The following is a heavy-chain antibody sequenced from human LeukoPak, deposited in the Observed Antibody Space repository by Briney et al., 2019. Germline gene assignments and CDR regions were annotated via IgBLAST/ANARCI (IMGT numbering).Heavy chain of an antibody. CDR1: GFSLSTSAVG. CDR3: ARGIAVAVLFDY. Sequence: ESGPTLVQPTPTLTLTCTFSGFSLSTSAVGVGWIRQPPVKALEWLALIYWDDDKRYSPSLKSRLTITKDTSKNQVVLTMTNMDPVDTATYYYARGIAVAVLFDYWGQGTLVTVSS. J-gene: IGHJ4*02. D-gene: IGHD6-19*01. V-gene: IGHV2-5*02. CDR2: IYWDDDK.